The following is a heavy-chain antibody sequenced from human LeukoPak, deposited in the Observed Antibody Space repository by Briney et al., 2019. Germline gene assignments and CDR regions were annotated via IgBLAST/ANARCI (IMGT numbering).Heavy chain of an antibody. V-gene: IGHV4-34*01. CDR2: INHRGDT. CDR1: GGSFSAYY. J-gene: IGHJ4*03. CDR3: ARGPTISETGYFDY. Sequence: PSETLSLTCAVYGGSFSAYYWSWIRQSPGKGLEWIAEINHRGDTNYNPSVKSRVSISVDTSKNQFSLKVTSLTAADTAVYYCARGPTISETGYFDYWGQGTLSPSPQ. D-gene: IGHD1-1*01.